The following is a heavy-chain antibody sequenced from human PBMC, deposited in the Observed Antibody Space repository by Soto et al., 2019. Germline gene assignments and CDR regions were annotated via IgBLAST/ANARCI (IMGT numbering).Heavy chain of an antibody. J-gene: IGHJ6*02. CDR2: INPSGGIT. D-gene: IGHD2-2*01. CDR1: GDTLTSYY. CDR3: ARGISTTRYYYYYGMDV. Sequence: GASVRVSCKASGDTLTSYYLHWGRQAPGQGPEWMRIINPSGGITNDAQKFQDRVTMTSDTSTSTVYMELSSLRSEDTAVYYCARGISTTRYYYYYGMDVWGQGTTVTVSS. V-gene: IGHV1-46*01.